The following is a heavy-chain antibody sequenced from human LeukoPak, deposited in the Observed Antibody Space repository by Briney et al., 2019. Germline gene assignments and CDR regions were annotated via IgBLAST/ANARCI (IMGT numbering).Heavy chain of an antibody. V-gene: IGHV1-46*01. CDR2: INPSGGST. CDR1: GYTFTSYY. Sequence: ASVKVSCKASGYTFTSYYMHWVRQAPGQGLEWMGIINPSGGSTSYAQKFQGRVTMTRDMSTGTVYMELSSLRSEDTAVYYCARVSQLTLYYFDYWGQGTLVTVSS. CDR3: ARVSQLTLYYFDY. J-gene: IGHJ4*02. D-gene: IGHD1-1*01.